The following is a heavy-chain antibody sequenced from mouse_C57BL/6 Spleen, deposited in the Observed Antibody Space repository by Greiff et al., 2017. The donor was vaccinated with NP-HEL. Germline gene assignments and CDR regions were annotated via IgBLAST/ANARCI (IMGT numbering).Heavy chain of an antibody. CDR3: ARKIIAYGSSWDYYAMDY. V-gene: IGHV1-82*01. Sequence: QVQLKESGPELVKPGASVKISCKASGYAFSSSWMNWVKQRPGKGLEWIGRIYPGDGDTNYNGKFKGKATLTADKSSSTAYMQLSSLTSEDSAVYFCARKIIAYGSSWDYYAMDYWGQGTSVTVSS. D-gene: IGHD1-1*01. CDR2: IYPGDGDT. J-gene: IGHJ4*01. CDR1: GYAFSSSW.